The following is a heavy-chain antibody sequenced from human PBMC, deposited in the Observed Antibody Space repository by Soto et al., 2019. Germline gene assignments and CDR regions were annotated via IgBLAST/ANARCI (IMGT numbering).Heavy chain of an antibody. CDR2: ISYDGSNK. V-gene: IGHV3-30-3*01. D-gene: IGHD3-3*01. CDR3: ARESITIFGVVMQSYGMDV. Sequence: PEGSLRLSCAASGFTFSSYAMHWVRQAPGKGLEWVAVISYDGSNKYYADSVKGRFTISRDNSKNTLYLQMNSLRAEDTAVYYCARESITIFGVVMQSYGMDVWGQGTTVTVSS. CDR1: GFTFSSYA. J-gene: IGHJ6*02.